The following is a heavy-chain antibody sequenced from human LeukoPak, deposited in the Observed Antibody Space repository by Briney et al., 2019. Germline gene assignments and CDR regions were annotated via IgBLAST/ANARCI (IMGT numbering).Heavy chain of an antibody. Sequence: GTSVKVSCKASGFTFTSSAMQWVRQARGQRLEWIGWIVVGSGNTNYAQKFQERVTITRDTSTSTAYMELSSLRSEDTAVYYCAADPNVNYYYYYGMDVWGQGTTVTVSS. V-gene: IGHV1-58*02. J-gene: IGHJ6*02. CDR3: AADPNVNYYYYYGMDV. CDR2: IVVGSGNT. CDR1: GFTFTSSA.